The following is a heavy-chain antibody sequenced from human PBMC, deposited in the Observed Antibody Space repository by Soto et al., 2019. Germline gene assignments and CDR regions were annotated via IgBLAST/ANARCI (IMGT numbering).Heavy chain of an antibody. CDR1: GRPITGDY. D-gene: IGHD2-2*01. CDR2: IYYTGST. J-gene: IGHJ5*02. V-gene: IGHV4-59*01. Sequence: PSETLSLTFTVSGRPITGDYWGWIRQPPGKALEYIGNIYYTGSTRYNHSLTSRVTISLDTSRDQFSLKLTSVNAADTAVYYCARGRHCTSTSCFGFPSIWFHXWGQGTLVTVSX. CDR3: ARGRHCTSTSCFGFPSIWFHX.